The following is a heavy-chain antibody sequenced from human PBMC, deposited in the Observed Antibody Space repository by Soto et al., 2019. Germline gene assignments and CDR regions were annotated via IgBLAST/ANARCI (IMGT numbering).Heavy chain of an antibody. CDR3: TTKVGYCSGGSCYYYYYGMDV. CDR2: IKSKTDGGTT. Sequence: EVQLVESGGGLVKPGGSLRLSCAASGFTFSNAWMNWVRQAPGKGLEWVGRIKSKTDGGTTDYAAPVKGRFTISRDDSKNTLYLQMNSLKTEDTAVYYCTTKVGYCSGGSCYYYYYGMDVWGQGTTVTVSS. J-gene: IGHJ6*02. D-gene: IGHD2-15*01. V-gene: IGHV3-15*07. CDR1: GFTFSNAW.